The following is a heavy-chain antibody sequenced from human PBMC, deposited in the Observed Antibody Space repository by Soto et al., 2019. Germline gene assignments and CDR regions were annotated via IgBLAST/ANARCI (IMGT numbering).Heavy chain of an antibody. V-gene: IGHV3-9*01. J-gene: IGHJ4*02. CDR1: GFTFDDYA. D-gene: IGHD3-22*01. CDR2: ISWNSGSI. CDR3: AKDISYDSSGFFDY. Sequence: EVQLVESGGGLVQPGRSLRLSCAASGFTFDDYAMHWVRQAPGKGLEWVSGISWNSGSIGYADSMKGRFTISRDNAKNSLYLQMNSLRAEDTALYYCAKDISYDSSGFFDYWGQGTLVTVSS.